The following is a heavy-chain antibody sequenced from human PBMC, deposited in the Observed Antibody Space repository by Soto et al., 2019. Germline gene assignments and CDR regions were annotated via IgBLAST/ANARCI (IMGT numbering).Heavy chain of an antibody. CDR1: GFSLSNTRMG. J-gene: IGHJ6*03. CDR2: IFSNDEK. D-gene: IGHD3-10*01. V-gene: IGHV2-26*01. CDR3: ARISTIVWGGTSYYFYFSMDV. Sequence: QVTLRESGPVLVKPTETLTLTCTVSGFSLSNTRMGVSWIRQPPGKALEWLAHIFSNDEKSYSTSLKNRVTIAKDTAKSQVVLRMTNMDPVDTATYYCARISTIVWGGTSYYFYFSMDVWGKGNEVTVSS.